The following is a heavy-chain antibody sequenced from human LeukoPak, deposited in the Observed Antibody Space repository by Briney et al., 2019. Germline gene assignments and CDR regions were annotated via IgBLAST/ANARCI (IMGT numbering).Heavy chain of an antibody. D-gene: IGHD6-13*01. J-gene: IGHJ5*02. CDR3: ARDADDSSWYAWFDP. CDR1: GGSIRGYY. V-gene: IGHV4-34*01. Sequence: SETLSLTCAVSGGSIRGYYWSWVRQSPGKGLEWIGDINQNAGTDYNPSLKSRVTISIDTSKNQFSLKLSSVTAADTAVYYCARDADDSSWYAWFDPWGQGTLVTVSS. CDR2: INQNAGT.